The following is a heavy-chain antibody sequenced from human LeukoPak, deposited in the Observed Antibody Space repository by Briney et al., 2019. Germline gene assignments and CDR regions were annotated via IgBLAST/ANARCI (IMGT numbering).Heavy chain of an antibody. D-gene: IGHD3-22*01. CDR2: INPNSGGT. Sequence: ASVKVPCKPCGYTFTGYYMHWVRQAPGQGLDWMGRINPNSGGTNYAQKFQGRVTITRDTSISTAYMELSRLRSDDTAVYYCVRVDYYDSSGYYYWGQGTLVTVSS. CDR3: VRVDYYDSSGYYY. CDR1: GYTFTGYY. V-gene: IGHV1-2*06. J-gene: IGHJ4*02.